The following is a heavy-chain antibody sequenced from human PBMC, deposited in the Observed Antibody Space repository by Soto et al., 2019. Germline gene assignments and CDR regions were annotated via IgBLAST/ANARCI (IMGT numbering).Heavy chain of an antibody. J-gene: IGHJ4*02. D-gene: IGHD3-16*01. CDR1: GGSISSGSFY. CDR2: IYYSGNT. Sequence: SETLSLTCTVSGGSISSGSFYWGWVRQPPGKGLEWIGSIYYSGNTYYNSSLKSRVTKSVDTSRNQFSLKLSSVTAADTAVYYCARHTLDGHYPDYFDYWGQGTLVTVSS. CDR3: ARHTLDGHYPDYFDY. V-gene: IGHV4-39*01.